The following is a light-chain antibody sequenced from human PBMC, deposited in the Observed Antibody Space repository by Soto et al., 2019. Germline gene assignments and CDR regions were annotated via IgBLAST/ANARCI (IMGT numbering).Light chain of an antibody. J-gene: IGKJ4*01. V-gene: IGKV3-15*01. CDR3: QQYNNWPLT. CDR1: QSVSSN. CDR2: GAS. Sequence: EVVMTPSPATPSVSLGDRATLSCRASQSVSSNLAWYQQKPGQAPRLLIYGASTRATGIPARFSGSGSGTEFTLTISSLQSEDFAVYSCQQYNNWPLTFGGGTKGDIK.